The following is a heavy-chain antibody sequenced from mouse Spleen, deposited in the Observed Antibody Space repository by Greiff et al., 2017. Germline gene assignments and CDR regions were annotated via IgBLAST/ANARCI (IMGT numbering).Heavy chain of an antibody. Sequence: QVQLQQSGPGLVAPSQSLSITCTVSGFSLTSYGVHWVRQPPGKGLEWLGVIWAGGSTNYNSALMSRLSISKDNSKSQVFLKMNSLQTDDTAMYYCARRSEDFLRSPFDYWGQGTTLTVSS. CDR1: GFSLTSYG. CDR2: IWAGGST. J-gene: IGHJ2*01. D-gene: IGHD5-5*01. V-gene: IGHV2-9*02. CDR3: ARRSEDFLRSPFDY.